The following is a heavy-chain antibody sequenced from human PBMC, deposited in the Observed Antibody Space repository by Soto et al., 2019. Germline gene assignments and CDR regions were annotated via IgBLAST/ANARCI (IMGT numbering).Heavy chain of an antibody. Sequence: ASVKVSCKASGGTFSSYTISWVRQAPGQGLEWMGWISAYNGNTNYAQKLQGRVTMTTDTSTSTAYMELRSLRSDDTAVYYCARDRELRFLEWSPSYYYYGMDVWGQGTTVTVSS. D-gene: IGHD3-3*01. J-gene: IGHJ6*02. V-gene: IGHV1-18*01. CDR3: ARDRELRFLEWSPSYYYYGMDV. CDR1: GGTFSSYT. CDR2: ISAYNGNT.